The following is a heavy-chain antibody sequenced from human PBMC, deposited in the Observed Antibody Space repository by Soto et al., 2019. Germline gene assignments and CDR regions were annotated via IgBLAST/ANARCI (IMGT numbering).Heavy chain of an antibody. Sequence: GASVKVSCKASGYTFTGYYMHWVRQAPGQGLEWMGWIDPNSGGTNYAQKSQGWVTMTRDRSISTVYMELSRLSSDDTAAYYCARESYRGSFDYWGQGTLVTVSS. D-gene: IGHD2-15*01. V-gene: IGHV1-2*04. CDR1: GYTFTGYY. CDR2: IDPNSGGT. CDR3: ARESYRGSFDY. J-gene: IGHJ4*02.